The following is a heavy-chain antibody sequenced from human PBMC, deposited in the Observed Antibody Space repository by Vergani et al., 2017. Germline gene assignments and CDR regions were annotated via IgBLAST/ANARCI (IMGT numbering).Heavy chain of an antibody. Sequence: QLHLQESGPGLVKPSETLSLTCTVSGGSITSSSYYWGWIRQPPGKGLEWIGNIYHSGGAYYNPSLKGRVTISVDTSKNQFSLEVTSVTAADTAVYYCASSWIQLWLGYYYMDVWGKGTTVTVSS. CDR1: GGSITSSSYY. D-gene: IGHD5-18*01. CDR3: ASSWIQLWLGYYYMDV. CDR2: IYHSGGA. V-gene: IGHV4-39*01. J-gene: IGHJ6*03.